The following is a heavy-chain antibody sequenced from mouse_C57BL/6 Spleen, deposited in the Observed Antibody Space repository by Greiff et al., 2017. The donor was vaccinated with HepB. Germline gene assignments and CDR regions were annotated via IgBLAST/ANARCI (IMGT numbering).Heavy chain of an antibody. J-gene: IGHJ3*01. V-gene: IGHV3-6*01. D-gene: IGHD2-4*01. Sequence: VQLKESGPGLVKPSQSLSLTCSVTGYSITSGYYWNWIRQFPGNKLEWMGYISYDGSNNYNPSLKNRISITRDTSKNQFFLKLNSVTTEDTATYYCASYYDGWFAYWGQGTLVTVSA. CDR1: GYSITSGYY. CDR2: ISYDGSN. CDR3: ASYYDGWFAY.